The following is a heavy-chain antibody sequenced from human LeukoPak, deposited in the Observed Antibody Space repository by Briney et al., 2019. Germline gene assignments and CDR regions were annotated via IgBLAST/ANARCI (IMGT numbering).Heavy chain of an antibody. J-gene: IGHJ4*01. V-gene: IGHV3-23*01. CDR2: VTSGGGGT. Sequence: GGSLRLSFEASGFSFSSYAFAWVRQGPGKGLEWVAAVTSGGGGTHFADSVKGRFTISRHNTKNTMYLQMNSLRVDDTAMYFCGSDPNGDYVGALGYWGRGALVTVSS. D-gene: IGHD2-8*01. CDR1: GFSFSSYA. CDR3: GSDPNGDYVGALGY.